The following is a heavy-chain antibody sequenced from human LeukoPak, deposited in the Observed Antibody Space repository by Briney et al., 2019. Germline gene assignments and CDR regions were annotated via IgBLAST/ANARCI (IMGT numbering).Heavy chain of an antibody. CDR1: GFTFSNAW. V-gene: IGHV3-15*01. Sequence: PGGSLRLSCAASGFTFSNAWMTWVRQAPGKGLEWVGRIKSKTDGGTTDYAAPVKGRFSISRDDLKNTLYLQMNSLKTEDTAVYYCAKHPAYYYDSRTLDYWGQGTLVTVSS. CDR3: AKHPAYYYDSRTLDY. J-gene: IGHJ4*02. CDR2: IKSKTDGGTT. D-gene: IGHD3-22*01.